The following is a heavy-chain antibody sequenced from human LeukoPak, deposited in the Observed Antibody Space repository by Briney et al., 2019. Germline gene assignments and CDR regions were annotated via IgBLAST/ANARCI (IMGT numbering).Heavy chain of an antibody. Sequence: SETLSLTCTVSGGSISSYYWSWIRQPPGKGLEWIGYIYYSGSTNYNPSLKSRVTISVDTSKNQFSLKLSSVTAADTAVYYCAKELYGWYYDYWGQGTLVTVSS. J-gene: IGHJ4*02. CDR3: AKELYGWYYDY. V-gene: IGHV4-59*01. D-gene: IGHD6-19*01. CDR1: GGSISSYY. CDR2: IYYSGST.